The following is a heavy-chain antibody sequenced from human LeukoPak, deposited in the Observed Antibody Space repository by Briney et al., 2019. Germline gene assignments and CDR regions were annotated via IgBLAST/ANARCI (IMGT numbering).Heavy chain of an antibody. Sequence: ASVKVSCKASGGTFSSYAISWVRQAPGQGLEWMGGIIPIFGTANYAQKFQGRVTITTDESTSTAYMELSSLRSEDTAVYYCATDGADEYSSGWYYYWGQGTLVTVSS. V-gene: IGHV1-69*05. J-gene: IGHJ4*02. D-gene: IGHD6-19*01. CDR3: ATDGADEYSSGWYYY. CDR2: IIPIFGTA. CDR1: GGTFSSYA.